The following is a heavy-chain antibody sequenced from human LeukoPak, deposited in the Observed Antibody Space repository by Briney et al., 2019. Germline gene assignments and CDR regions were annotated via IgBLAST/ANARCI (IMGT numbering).Heavy chain of an antibody. J-gene: IGHJ3*02. CDR3: ARDRRESSKPNDAFDI. D-gene: IGHD4-11*01. CDR2: IYYTGAT. CDR1: GGFINSYY. Sequence: PPETLSLTCSVSGGFINSYYWSWIRQSPGKGLEWIGYIYYTGATYYNPSLGSRVTISIDTSKRQLSLELRSVTAADSAVYFCARDRRESSKPNDAFDIWGQGTMVTVSA. V-gene: IGHV4-59*01.